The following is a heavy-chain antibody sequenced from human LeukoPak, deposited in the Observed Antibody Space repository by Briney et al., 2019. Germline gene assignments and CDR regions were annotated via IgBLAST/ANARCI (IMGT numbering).Heavy chain of an antibody. J-gene: IGHJ4*02. CDR3: AKDGVPSRYFGRNYFDY. V-gene: IGHV3-73*01. CDR2: IRSKANSYAT. Sequence: GGSLRLSCAASGFTFSGSAMHWVRQASGKGLEWVGRIRSKANSYATAYAASVKGRFTISRDDSKNTAYLQMNSLRAEDTAVYYCAKDGVPSRYFGRNYFDYWGQGTLVTVSS. D-gene: IGHD2-8*01. CDR1: GFTFSGSA.